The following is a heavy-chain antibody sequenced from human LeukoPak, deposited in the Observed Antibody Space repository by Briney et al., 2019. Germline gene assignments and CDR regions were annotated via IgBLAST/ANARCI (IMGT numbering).Heavy chain of an antibody. CDR1: GGSFSGYY. CDR3: ARGDGSGSYYNLPYAFAI. J-gene: IGHJ3*02. D-gene: IGHD3-10*01. Sequence: PSETLSLTCTVYGGSFSGYYWSWIRQPPGKGLEWIGEINHSGSTNYNPSLKSRVTISIDTSKSQFSLRLTSVTAADTAVYYCARGDGSGSYYNLPYAFAIWGQGTMVTVSS. V-gene: IGHV4-34*01. CDR2: INHSGST.